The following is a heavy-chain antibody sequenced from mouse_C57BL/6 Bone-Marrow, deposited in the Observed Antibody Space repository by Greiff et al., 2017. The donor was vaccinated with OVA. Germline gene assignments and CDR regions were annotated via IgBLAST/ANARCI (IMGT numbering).Heavy chain of an antibody. Sequence: EVQLQQSGAELVRPGASVKLSCTASGFNIKDYYMHWVKQRPEQGLEWIGRIDPEDGDTEYAPKFQGKATMTADTSSNTAYLQLSSLTSEDTAVYYCTSMITTDAAAWFAYWGQGTLVTVSA. V-gene: IGHV14-1*01. D-gene: IGHD2-4*01. CDR1: GFNIKDYY. CDR3: TSMITTDAAAWFAY. CDR2: IDPEDGDT. J-gene: IGHJ3*01.